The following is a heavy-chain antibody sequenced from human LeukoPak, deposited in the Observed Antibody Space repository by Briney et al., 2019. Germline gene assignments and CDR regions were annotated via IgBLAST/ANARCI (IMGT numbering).Heavy chain of an antibody. D-gene: IGHD6-19*01. CDR1: GFTFSSYE. J-gene: IGHJ3*02. CDR3: ARTVAGLPLDAFDI. V-gene: IGHV3-48*03. Sequence: GGSLRLSCAASGFTFSSYEMNWVRQAPGKGLEWVSFISISGSTIYYADSVKGRFTISRDNAKNSLYLQMNSLRAEDSAVYYCARTVAGLPLDAFDIWGQGTMVTVSS. CDR2: ISISGSTI.